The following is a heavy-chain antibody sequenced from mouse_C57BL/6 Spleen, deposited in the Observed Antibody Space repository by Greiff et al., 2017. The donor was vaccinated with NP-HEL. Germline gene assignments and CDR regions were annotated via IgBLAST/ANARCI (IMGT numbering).Heavy chain of an antibody. Sequence: VQLVESGAELVKPGASVKISCKASGYAFSSYWMNWVKQRPGKGLEWIGQIYPGDGDTNYNGKFKGKATLTADKSSSTAYMQLSSLTSEDSAVYFCARGLGAPYYFDYWGQGTTLTVSS. V-gene: IGHV1-80*01. CDR1: GYAFSSYW. CDR3: ARGLGAPYYFDY. J-gene: IGHJ2*01. CDR2: IYPGDGDT.